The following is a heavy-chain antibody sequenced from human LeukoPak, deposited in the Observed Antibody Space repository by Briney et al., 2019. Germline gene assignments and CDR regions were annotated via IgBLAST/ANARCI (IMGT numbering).Heavy chain of an antibody. CDR3: ARDRVIVGGTATYNFDH. Sequence: ASVKVSCKASGYTFTPYFIHWVRQAPGQGLEWMGIINPTGGSTTYAQKFQGRVTVTRDMSTSTVYMQLNSLTAEDTAVYYCARDRVIVGGTATYNFDHWGQGTLVTVSS. V-gene: IGHV1-46*01. CDR2: INPTGGST. D-gene: IGHD1-14*01. J-gene: IGHJ4*02. CDR1: GYTFTPYF.